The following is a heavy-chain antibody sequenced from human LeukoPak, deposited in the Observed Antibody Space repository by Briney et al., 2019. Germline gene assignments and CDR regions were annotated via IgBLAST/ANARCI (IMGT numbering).Heavy chain of an antibody. Sequence: PGGSLRLSCAASVFTFSSYSMNWVRQAPGKGLEWVSSISSSSSYIYYADSVKGRFTISRDNAKNSLYLQMNSLRAEDTAVYYCASLRVGYGGNSWGQGTLVTVSS. D-gene: IGHD4-23*01. V-gene: IGHV3-21*01. CDR2: ISSSSSYI. CDR3: ASLRVGYGGNS. J-gene: IGHJ4*02. CDR1: VFTFSSYS.